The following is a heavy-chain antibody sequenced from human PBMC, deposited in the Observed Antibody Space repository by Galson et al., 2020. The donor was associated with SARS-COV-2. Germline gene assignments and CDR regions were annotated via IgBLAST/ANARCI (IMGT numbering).Heavy chain of an antibody. CDR2: INSSGST. CDR1: GGSFSGYY. Sequence: SETLSLTCAVYGGSFSGYYWSWIRQPPENGLEWIGAINSSGSTNYNPSLKSRVTLSVDTSKIHFSLKLISVTAADTAVYYCARDENFFLVGSAIRMGYFDYWGRGTLATVSS. D-gene: IGHD3-10*01. V-gene: IGHV4-34*01. J-gene: IGHJ4*02. CDR3: ARDENFFLVGSAIRMGYFDY.